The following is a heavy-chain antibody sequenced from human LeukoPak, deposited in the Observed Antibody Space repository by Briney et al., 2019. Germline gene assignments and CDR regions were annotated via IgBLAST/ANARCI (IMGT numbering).Heavy chain of an antibody. V-gene: IGHV3-30*04. CDR2: ISNDERNK. CDR1: GFTFTNFA. J-gene: IGHJ4*02. CDR3: ARDSSGPDY. D-gene: IGHD3-22*01. Sequence: GGSLRLSCAASGFTFTNFAMHWVRQAPGKGLEWVAVISNDERNKYYADSVKGRFTISRDNAKNTLYLQMNSLRAEDTAVYYCARDSSGPDYWGQGTLVTVSS.